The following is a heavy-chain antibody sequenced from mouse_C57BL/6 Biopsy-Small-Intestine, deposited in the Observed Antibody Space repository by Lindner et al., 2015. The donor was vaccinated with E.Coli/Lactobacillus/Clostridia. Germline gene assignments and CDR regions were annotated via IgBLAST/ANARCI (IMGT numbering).Heavy chain of an antibody. CDR2: ILPGSGST. Sequence: VQLQESGAELMKPGASVKISCKASGYTFTAYWIEWIEQRPGHGLEWIGEILPGSGSTNFNEKFKDKATLTADKSSSTVYMGLSRLTSEDSAVYFCARVRLRRGDYSVDYWGQGTSVTVSS. V-gene: IGHV1-9*01. D-gene: IGHD2-4*01. J-gene: IGHJ4*01. CDR3: ARVRLRRGDYSVDY. CDR1: GYTFTAYW.